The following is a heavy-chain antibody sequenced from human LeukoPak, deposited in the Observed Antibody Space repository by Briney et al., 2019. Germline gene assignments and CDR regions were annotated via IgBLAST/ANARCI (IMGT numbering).Heavy chain of an antibody. CDR1: GFTFSSYA. CDR3: ARDAYYDSSGYSGVKYYFDY. D-gene: IGHD3-22*01. J-gene: IGHJ4*02. V-gene: IGHV3-23*01. CDR2: ISGSGGST. Sequence: GGSLRLSCAASGFTFSSYAMSWVRQAPGKGLEWVSAISGSGGSTYYADSVKGRFTISRDNAKNSLYLQMNSLRAEDTAVYYCARDAYYDSSGYSGVKYYFDYWGQGTLVTVSS.